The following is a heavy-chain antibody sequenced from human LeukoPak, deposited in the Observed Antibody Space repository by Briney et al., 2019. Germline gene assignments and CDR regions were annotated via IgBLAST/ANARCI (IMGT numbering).Heavy chain of an antibody. D-gene: IGHD3-3*01. Sequence: GGSRTLSCSASGFTFSNSAMHWVRQAPGKGLEWVAALSSDGNQKYYADFVQGRFLIFRDNSNDTLHLEMKSLRPEDTAVFYCARQPSYEFWSGQFDNWGQGTLVTVSS. CDR1: GFTFSNSA. J-gene: IGHJ4*02. CDR3: ARQPSYEFWSGQFDN. CDR2: LSSDGNQK. V-gene: IGHV3-30*04.